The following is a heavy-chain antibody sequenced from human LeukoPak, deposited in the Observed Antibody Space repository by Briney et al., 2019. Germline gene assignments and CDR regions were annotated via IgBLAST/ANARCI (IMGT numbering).Heavy chain of an antibody. D-gene: IGHD5-12*01. CDR2: IIPIFGTA. Sequence: SVKVSCKASGGTFSSYAISWVRQAPGQGLEWMGGIIPIFGTANYAQKLQGRVTMTTDTSTSTAYMELRSLRSDDTAVYYCASTRLDYHYMDVWGKGTTVTVSS. CDR3: ASTRLDYHYMDV. V-gene: IGHV1-69*05. CDR1: GGTFSSYA. J-gene: IGHJ6*03.